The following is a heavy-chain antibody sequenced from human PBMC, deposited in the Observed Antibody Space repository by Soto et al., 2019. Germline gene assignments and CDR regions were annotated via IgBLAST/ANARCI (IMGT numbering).Heavy chain of an antibody. CDR3: VREPGRRETTETTGDY. D-gene: IGHD4-17*01. V-gene: IGHV3-7*01. J-gene: IGHJ4*02. Sequence: GGSLRLSCVVSGFTFNTYWMSWVRQAPGKGLEWVANINEAGSKQYYVDSVKGRFTISRDNAKNSLYLQMKSLSDEDTAVYYCVREPGRRETTETTGDYWGQGTLVTVSS. CDR2: INEAGSKQ. CDR1: GFTFNTYW.